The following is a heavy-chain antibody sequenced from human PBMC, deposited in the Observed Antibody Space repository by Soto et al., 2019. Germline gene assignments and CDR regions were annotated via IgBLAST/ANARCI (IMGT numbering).Heavy chain of an antibody. Sequence: QVQLQESGPGLVKPSETLSLTCTVSGGSISFYYWSWIRQPPGKGLEWIGYIYYSGSTNYNPSLKXRVTISVDTSKNQFSLKLSSVTAADTAVYYCARRYGSSFDYWGQGTLVTVSS. CDR2: IYYSGST. CDR1: GGSISFYY. D-gene: IGHD6-13*01. V-gene: IGHV4-59*08. J-gene: IGHJ4*02. CDR3: ARRYGSSFDY.